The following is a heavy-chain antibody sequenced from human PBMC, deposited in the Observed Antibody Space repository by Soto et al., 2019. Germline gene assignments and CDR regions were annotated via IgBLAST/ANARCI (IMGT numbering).Heavy chain of an antibody. CDR3: ARGLAEWMVLDY. Sequence: QVQLVQSGAEVKKPGASVKVSCKASGYTFTSYDINWVRQATGQGLEWMGWMNPNSGNTGYAQKFQGRXXMXRXXSISTAYMELSSLRSEDTAVYYCARGLAEWMVLDYWGQGTLVTVSS. J-gene: IGHJ4*02. V-gene: IGHV1-8*01. CDR2: MNPNSGNT. CDR1: GYTFTSYD. D-gene: IGHD2-15*01.